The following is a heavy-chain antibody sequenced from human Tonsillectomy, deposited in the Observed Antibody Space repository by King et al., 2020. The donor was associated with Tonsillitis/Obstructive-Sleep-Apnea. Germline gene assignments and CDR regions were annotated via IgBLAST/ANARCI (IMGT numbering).Heavy chain of an antibody. CDR3: ILYYDYVLGGYPPV. V-gene: IGHV3-15*07. D-gene: IGHD3-16*02. CDR2: IKSKTDGGTT. CDR1: GFTFSNAW. J-gene: IGHJ6*02. Sequence: VQLVESGGDLVKPGGSLRLSCAASGFTFSNAWMNWVRQAPGKGLEWVGRIKSKTDGGTTDYAAPVKGRFTISRDDSKNTLYLQMNSLKTEDTAVYYCILYYDYVLGGYPPVWGQGTTVTVSS.